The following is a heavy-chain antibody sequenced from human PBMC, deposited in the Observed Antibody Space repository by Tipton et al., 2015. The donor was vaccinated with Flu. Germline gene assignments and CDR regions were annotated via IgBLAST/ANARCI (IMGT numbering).Heavy chain of an antibody. V-gene: IGHV4-59*01. J-gene: IGHJ6*02. CDR2: IYYSGST. CDR1: RGSISSYY. Sequence: TLSLTCTVSRGSISSYYWSWIRQPPGKGLEWIGYIYYSGSTNYNPSLQSRVTISVDTSKSQFSLKLSSVTAADTAVYYCARDQGIPGEGYGMDAWGQGTTVTVSS. D-gene: IGHD3-16*01. CDR3: ARDQGIPGEGYGMDA.